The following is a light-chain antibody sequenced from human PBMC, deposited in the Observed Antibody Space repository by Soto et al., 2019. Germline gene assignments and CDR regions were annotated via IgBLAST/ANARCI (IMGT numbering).Light chain of an antibody. V-gene: IGKV1-5*01. CDR2: DAS. J-gene: IGKJ1*01. CDR1: QTISSL. CDR3: QQYNSYPT. Sequence: DIPMTQSPSTLSASVGDRVTITCRASQTISSLLAWYQQKPGKAPKLLIYDASTLEGGVPSRFSGSGSGTEVTLTISSLQPDDFATYYCQQYNSYPTFGQGTKVEIK.